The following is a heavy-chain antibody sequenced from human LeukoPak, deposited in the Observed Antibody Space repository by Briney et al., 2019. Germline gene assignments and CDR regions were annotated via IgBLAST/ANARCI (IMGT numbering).Heavy chain of an antibody. Sequence: PGGSLRLSCAASGFTFSSAWLTWVRQAPGKGLEWVGRIKSKTDGGTTDFAAPVKGRFTISRDDSENTLFLQMNSLKTEDTAVYYCTTAFSHDFNYWGQGTLVTVSS. V-gene: IGHV3-15*01. CDR2: IKSKTDGGTT. J-gene: IGHJ4*02. CDR3: TTAFSHDFNY. CDR1: GFTFSSAW.